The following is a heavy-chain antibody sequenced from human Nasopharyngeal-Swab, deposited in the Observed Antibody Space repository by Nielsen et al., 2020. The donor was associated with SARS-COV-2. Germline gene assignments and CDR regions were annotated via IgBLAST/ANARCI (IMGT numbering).Heavy chain of an antibody. CDR3: ARDFWNDAFDI. J-gene: IGHJ3*02. V-gene: IGHV3-7*05. D-gene: IGHD3-3*01. Sequence: GGSLRLSCAGSGFTFSSKWMNWARQAPGKGLEWVANISPDGGQKYYADSVKGRFTISRDNAKNSLYLQMDSLRAEDTAVYYCARDFWNDAFDIWGQGTMVTVSS. CDR1: GFTFSSKW. CDR2: ISPDGGQK.